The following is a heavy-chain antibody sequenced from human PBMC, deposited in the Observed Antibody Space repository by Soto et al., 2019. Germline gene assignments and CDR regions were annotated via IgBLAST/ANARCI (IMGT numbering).Heavy chain of an antibody. J-gene: IGHJ6*02. D-gene: IGHD6-19*01. V-gene: IGHV3-30-3*01. CDR3: ARCGSGWYRDSMDV. CDR2: ISYDGSNK. Sequence: QVQLVESGGGVVQPGRSLRLSCAASGFTFSSYAMHWVRQAPGKGLEVVAVISYDGSNKYYADSVRGRFTISRDNSKNARDLKMNRLRAEDTAVYFCARCGSGWYRDSMDVWGQGTRVTVSS. CDR1: GFTFSSYA.